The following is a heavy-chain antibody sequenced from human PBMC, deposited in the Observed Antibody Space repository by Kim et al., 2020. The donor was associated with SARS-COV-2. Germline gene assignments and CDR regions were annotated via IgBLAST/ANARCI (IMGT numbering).Heavy chain of an antibody. CDR1: GGSISSGGYY. CDR3: ARTGSGYDFWSGYFGEYYFDY. V-gene: IGHV4-31*03. Sequence: SETLSLTCTVSGGSISSGGYYWSWIRQHPGKGLEWIGYIYYSGSTYYNPSLKSRVTISVDTSKNQFSLKLSSVTAADTAVYYCARTGSGYDFWSGYFGEYYFDYWGQGTLVTVSS. J-gene: IGHJ4*02. D-gene: IGHD3-3*01. CDR2: IYYSGST.